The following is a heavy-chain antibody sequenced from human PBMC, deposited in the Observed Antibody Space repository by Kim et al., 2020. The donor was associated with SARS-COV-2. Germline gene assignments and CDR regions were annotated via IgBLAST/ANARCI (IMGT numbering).Heavy chain of an antibody. D-gene: IGHD3-22*01. J-gene: IGHJ4*02. CDR2: ISGSGGST. CDR1: GFTFSSYA. CDR3: AKPDGGSGYYYGSYYFDY. V-gene: IGHV3-23*01. Sequence: GGSLRLSCAASGFTFSSYAMSWVRQAPGKGLEWVSAISGSGGSTYYADSVKGRFTISRDNSKNTLYLQMNSLRAEDTAVYYCAKPDGGSGYYYGSYYFDYWGQGTLVTVSS.